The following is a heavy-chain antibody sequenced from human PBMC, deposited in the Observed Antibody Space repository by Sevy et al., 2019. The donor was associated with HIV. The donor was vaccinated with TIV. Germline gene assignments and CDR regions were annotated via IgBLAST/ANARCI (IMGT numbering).Heavy chain of an antibody. J-gene: IGHJ6*02. CDR3: ATEDITMIPYGLDV. V-gene: IGHV1-24*01. CDR1: GYTLTELS. Sequence: ASVKVSCKVSGYTLTELSMHWVRQPPGKGLEWMGRFDPEDGETIYAQKFLGRLTMTEDTSTDTAYMDLSSLRSEDTAVYHCATEDITMIPYGLDVWGQGTTVTVSS. CDR2: FDPEDGET. D-gene: IGHD3-22*01.